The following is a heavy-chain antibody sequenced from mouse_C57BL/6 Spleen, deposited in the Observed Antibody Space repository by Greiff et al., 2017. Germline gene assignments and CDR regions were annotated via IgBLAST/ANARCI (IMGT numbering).Heavy chain of an antibody. CDR2: INPSNGGT. CDR1: GYSFTGYY. CDR3: ALTVQYFYAMDY. Sequence: VQLKESGPELVKPGASVKISCKASGYSFTGYYMNWVKQSPEKSLEWIGEINPSNGGTTYNQQFKAKATLTVDESSSRAYMQFKRLTSDDSAVYYCALTVQYFYAMDYWGQGTSVTVSS. J-gene: IGHJ4*01. V-gene: IGHV1-42*01. D-gene: IGHD4-1*01.